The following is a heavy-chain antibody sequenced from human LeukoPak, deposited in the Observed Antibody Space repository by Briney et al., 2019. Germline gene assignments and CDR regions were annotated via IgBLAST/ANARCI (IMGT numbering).Heavy chain of an antibody. V-gene: IGHV4-59*01. CDR1: GGSISSYY. J-gene: IGHJ4*02. D-gene: IGHD3-10*01. CDR2: IYYRGST. Sequence: PSETLSLTCTVSGGSISSYYWSWTRQPPGKGREWIGYIYYRGSTNYNPSLKSRVTISVDTSKNQFSLKLSSVTAADTAVYYCARVLGYGSGSYLDYWGQGTLVTVSS. CDR3: ARVLGYGSGSYLDY.